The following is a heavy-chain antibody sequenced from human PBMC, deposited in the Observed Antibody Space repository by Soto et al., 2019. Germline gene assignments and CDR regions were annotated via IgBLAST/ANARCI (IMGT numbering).Heavy chain of an antibody. CDR2: IIPIFGTA. CDR3: AISSPGYYYSMDV. J-gene: IGHJ6*02. Sequence: SVKVSCKASGGTFSSYAISWVRQAPGQGLEWMGGIIPIFGTANYAQKFQGRVTITADESTSTAYMELSSLRSEDTAVHYCAISSPGYYYSMDVWGQGTTVTVSS. V-gene: IGHV1-69*13. CDR1: GGTFSSYA.